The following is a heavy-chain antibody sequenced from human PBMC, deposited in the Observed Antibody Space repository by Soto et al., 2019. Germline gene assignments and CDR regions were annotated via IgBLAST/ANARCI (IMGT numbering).Heavy chain of an antibody. D-gene: IGHD6-6*01. Sequence: PGGSLRLSCAASGFTFRSYAMSWVRQAPGKGLEWVSAISGSDGSTYYADSVKGRFTISRDNSKNTLYLQMNSLRAEDTAVYYCAKSSSSFYIYDMDVWGQGTTVTVSS. J-gene: IGHJ6*02. CDR3: AKSSSSFYIYDMDV. V-gene: IGHV3-23*01. CDR2: ISGSDGST. CDR1: GFTFRSYA.